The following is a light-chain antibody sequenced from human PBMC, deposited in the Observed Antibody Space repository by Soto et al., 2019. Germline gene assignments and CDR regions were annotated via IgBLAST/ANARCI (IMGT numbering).Light chain of an antibody. CDR2: EVT. J-gene: IGLJ3*02. CDR3: SSYAASNNFYFV. V-gene: IGLV2-8*01. CDR1: SSDVGGYNY. Sequence: QSALTQPPSASGSPGQSVTISCTGTSSDVGGYNYVSWYQQYPGRAPNLMLYEVTKRPSGVPDRFSGSKSGNTASLTVSGLQAEDEADYYCSSYAASNNFYFVFGGGTKLTVL.